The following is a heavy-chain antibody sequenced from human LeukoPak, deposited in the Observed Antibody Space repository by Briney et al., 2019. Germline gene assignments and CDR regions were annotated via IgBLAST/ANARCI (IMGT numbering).Heavy chain of an antibody. J-gene: IGHJ4*02. D-gene: IGHD4-17*01. CDR3: AHAYNTVRIGPPFDY. CDR1: GFSLSTSGVG. Sequence: SGPTLVNPTQTLTLTCNFSGFSLSTSGVGVGWIRQPPGKALEWHALIYWDDDKRYSPSLKSRLIITKDTSKNQVVLTMTNMDPVDTATYYCAHAYNTVRIGPPFDYWGQGTLVTVSS. V-gene: IGHV2-5*02. CDR2: IYWDDDK.